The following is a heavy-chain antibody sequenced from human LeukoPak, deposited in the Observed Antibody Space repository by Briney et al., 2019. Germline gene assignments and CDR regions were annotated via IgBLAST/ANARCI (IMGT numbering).Heavy chain of an antibody. Sequence: SETLSLTCTVSGYSISSGYYWGWIRQPPGKGLEWIGSIYHSGSTYYNPSLKSRVTISVDTSKNQFSLKLRSVTAADTAVYYCARETSQKGAHYMDVWGKGTTITVSS. CDR3: ARETSQKGAHYMDV. D-gene: IGHD3-16*01. CDR1: GYSISSGYY. J-gene: IGHJ6*03. V-gene: IGHV4-38-2*02. CDR2: IYHSGST.